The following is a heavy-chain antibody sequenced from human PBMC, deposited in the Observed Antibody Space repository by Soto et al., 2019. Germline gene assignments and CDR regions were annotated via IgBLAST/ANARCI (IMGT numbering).Heavy chain of an antibody. CDR1: GGTFSSYT. CDR2: IIPILGIA. Sequence: VASVNVSCKASGGTFSSYTISWVRQAPGQGLEWMGRIIPILGIANYAQKFQGRVTITRDTSASTAYMELSSLRSEDTAVYYCARAGNYYGSGSYWYYYGMAVWGQGTTVPVSS. V-gene: IGHV1-69*02. D-gene: IGHD3-10*01. J-gene: IGHJ6*02. CDR3: ARAGNYYGSGSYWYYYGMAV.